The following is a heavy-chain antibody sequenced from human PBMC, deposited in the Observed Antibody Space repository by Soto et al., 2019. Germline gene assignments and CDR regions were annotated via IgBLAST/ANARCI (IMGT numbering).Heavy chain of an antibody. CDR2: IIPFVGTE. V-gene: IGHV1-69*08. CDR3: ARTAAHLGSASEH. J-gene: IGHJ4*02. Sequence: QVQLVQSGAEVKKPGSSVKVSCKASGDTFSSHSFTWVRQAPGQGLEWMGRIIPFVGTESQAQKFKGRVKKSADRSGGTGLIALGNLRPDITDVFNRARTAAHLGSASEHRGQAT. CDR1: GDTFSSHS. D-gene: IGHD3-10*01.